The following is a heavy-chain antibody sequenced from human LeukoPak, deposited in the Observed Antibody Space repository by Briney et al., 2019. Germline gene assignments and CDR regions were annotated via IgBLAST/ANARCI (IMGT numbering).Heavy chain of an antibody. CDR1: GGSFSGYY. CDR3: ARGRSITTSFNLDY. V-gene: IGHV4-34*01. Sequence: PSETLSLTCAVYGGSFSGYYWSWIRQPPGKGLEWIGEINHSGSTNYNPSLKSRVTISVDTSKNQFSLKLSSVTAADTAVYYCARGRSITTSFNLDYWGQGTLVTVSS. CDR2: INHSGST. D-gene: IGHD3-22*01. J-gene: IGHJ4*02.